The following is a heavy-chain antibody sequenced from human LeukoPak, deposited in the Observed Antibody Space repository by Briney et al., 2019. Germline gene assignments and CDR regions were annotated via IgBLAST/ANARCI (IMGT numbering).Heavy chain of an antibody. V-gene: IGHV1-46*01. CDR2: INPSGGST. D-gene: IGHD2-15*01. Sequence: GASVKVSCKASGYTFTSYYMHWVRQAPGQGLEWMGIINPSGGSTSYAQKFQGRVTMTRDTSTSTVYMELSSLRSEDTAVYYCARVRCSGGSCYFYGMDVWGQGTTVTVSS. J-gene: IGHJ6*02. CDR3: ARVRCSGGSCYFYGMDV. CDR1: GYTFTSYY.